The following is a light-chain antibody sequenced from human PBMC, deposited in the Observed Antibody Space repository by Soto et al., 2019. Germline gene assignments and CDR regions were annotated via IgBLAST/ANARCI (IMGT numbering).Light chain of an antibody. V-gene: IGKV3-11*01. CDR1: QSVSSY. Sequence: EIVLTQSPTTLSLSPGERATLSCRASQSVSSYLAWYQQKPGQAPRLLIYDASNRATGIPARFSGSGSGTDITLTISNLEPEDCAVYYCQQRSNWPPLSFGGGTKVEIK. CDR3: QQRSNWPPLS. CDR2: DAS. J-gene: IGKJ4*01.